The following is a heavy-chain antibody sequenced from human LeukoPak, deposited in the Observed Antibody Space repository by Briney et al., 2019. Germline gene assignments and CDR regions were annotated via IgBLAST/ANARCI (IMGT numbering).Heavy chain of an antibody. V-gene: IGHV3-21*01. CDR2: ISGSSSHI. CDR1: GFTFSSYT. J-gene: IGHJ5*02. Sequence: GGSLRLSCAASGFTFSSYTINLVRQAPGKGLEWISSISGSSSHIYYADSVKGRFTISRDNAKGSLYLQMNSPRAEDTALYYCVRIPNSANFPNWFDPWGQGTLVTVSS. CDR3: VRIPNSANFPNWFDP. D-gene: IGHD4/OR15-4a*01.